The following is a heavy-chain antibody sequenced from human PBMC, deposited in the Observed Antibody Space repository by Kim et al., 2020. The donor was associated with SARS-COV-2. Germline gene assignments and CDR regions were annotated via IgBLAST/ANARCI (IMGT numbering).Heavy chain of an antibody. D-gene: IGHD3-10*01. V-gene: IGHV3-21*01. CDR2: ISSSSSYI. J-gene: IGHJ5*02. CDR3: ARKANTMVRGFNWFDP. CDR1: GFTFSSYS. Sequence: GGSLRLSCAASGFTFSSYSMNWVRQAPGKGLEWVSSISSSSSYIYYADSVKGRFTISRDNAKNSLYLQMNSLRAEDTAVYYCARKANTMVRGFNWFDPWGQGTLVTVSS.